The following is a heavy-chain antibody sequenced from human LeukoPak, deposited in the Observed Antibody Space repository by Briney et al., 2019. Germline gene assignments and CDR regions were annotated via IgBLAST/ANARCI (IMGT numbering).Heavy chain of an antibody. D-gene: IGHD2-21*01. CDR1: GFKFSNYA. V-gene: IGHV3-23*01. CDR2: ITGGGRTT. Sequence: PGGSLRLSCAGSGFKFSNYAMSWVRQVPGKGLEWLSAITGGGRTTRYADSVKGQFTISRDNSKNTLYLQMNGLRVEDTAIYYCAKDRSNAYDYYYMDVWGKGTTVTVSS. J-gene: IGHJ6*03. CDR3: AKDRSNAYDYYYMDV.